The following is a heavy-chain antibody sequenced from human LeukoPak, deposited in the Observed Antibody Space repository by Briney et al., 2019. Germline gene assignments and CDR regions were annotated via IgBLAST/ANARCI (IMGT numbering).Heavy chain of an antibody. D-gene: IGHD1-26*01. V-gene: IGHV4-59*01. Sequence: SETLSLTCTVSGGSISTYYWSWIRQPPGKGLEWIGYVDNSRTSNYNPSLKSRVTISVDTSKNQFSLKLTSVTAADTAVYYCARVGSYSFDYWGQGTLVTVSS. CDR3: ARVGSYSFDY. J-gene: IGHJ4*02. CDR2: VDNSRTS. CDR1: GGSISTYY.